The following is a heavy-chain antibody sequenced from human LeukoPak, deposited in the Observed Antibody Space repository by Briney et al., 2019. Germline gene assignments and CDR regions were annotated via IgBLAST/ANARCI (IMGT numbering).Heavy chain of an antibody. CDR1: GFTFSSYW. J-gene: IGHJ4*02. Sequence: GGSLRLSCAASGFTFSSYWMTWVRQAPGKGLEWGANIKQDGSEKFYVDSVKGRYTISRDNAKSSLYLQMNSLRVEDTAVYYCARDFAIVVGATDYWGQGTLVTVSS. D-gene: IGHD1-26*01. CDR3: ARDFAIVVGATDY. V-gene: IGHV3-7*01. CDR2: IKQDGSEK.